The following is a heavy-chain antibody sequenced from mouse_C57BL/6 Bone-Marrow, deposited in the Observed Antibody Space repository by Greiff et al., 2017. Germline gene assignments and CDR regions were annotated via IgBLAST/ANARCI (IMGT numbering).Heavy chain of an antibody. J-gene: IGHJ2*01. CDR2: ISYDGSN. Sequence: EVKLQESGPGLVKPSQSLSLTCSVTGYSITSGYYWNWIRQFPGNKLEWMGYISYDGSNNYNPSLKNRISITRDPSKNQFFLKLNSVTTEDTATYYCARFIGDYWGQGTTLTVSS. CDR3: ARFIGDY. D-gene: IGHD1-1*01. V-gene: IGHV3-6*01. CDR1: GYSITSGYY.